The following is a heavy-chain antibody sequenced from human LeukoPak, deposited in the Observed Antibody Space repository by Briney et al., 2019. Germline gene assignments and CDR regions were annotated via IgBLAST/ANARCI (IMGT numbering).Heavy chain of an antibody. D-gene: IGHD3-22*01. V-gene: IGHV3-7*01. CDR1: GFTFSSYW. Sequence: PGGSLRLSCAASGFTFSSYWMSWVRQAPGKGLEWVANIKQDGSEKYYVDSVKGRFTISRDNAKNSLYLQMNSLRAEDTAVYYCARDGHYYDSSGYSERTRWGQGTLVTVSS. CDR3: ARDGHYYDSSGYSERTR. J-gene: IGHJ4*02. CDR2: IKQDGSEK.